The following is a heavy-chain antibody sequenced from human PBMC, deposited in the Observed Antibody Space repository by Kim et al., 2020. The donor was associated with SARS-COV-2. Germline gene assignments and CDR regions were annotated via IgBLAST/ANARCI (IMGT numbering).Heavy chain of an antibody. V-gene: IGHV3-23*01. CDR1: GFTFSSYA. CDR3: AKDPIVVVVAATEVIDY. CDR2: ISGSGGST. Sequence: GGSLRLSCAASGFTFSSYAMSWVRQAPGKGLEWVSAISGSGGSTYYADSVKGRFTISRDNSKNTLYLQMNSLRAEDTAVYYCAKDPIVVVVAATEVIDYWGQGTLVTVSS. J-gene: IGHJ4*02. D-gene: IGHD2-15*01.